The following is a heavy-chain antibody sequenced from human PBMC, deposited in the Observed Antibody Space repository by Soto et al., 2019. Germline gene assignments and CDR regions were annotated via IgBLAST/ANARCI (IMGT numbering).Heavy chain of an antibody. D-gene: IGHD3-3*01. V-gene: IGHV3-23*01. CDR3: AKGFMFFGVVIISSFYAFDI. CDR1: GFTFSSYA. J-gene: IGHJ3*02. Sequence: PGGSLRLSCAASGFTFSSYAMSWVRQAPGKGLEWVSAISGSGGSTYYADSVKGRFTISRDNSKNTLYLQMNSLRAEDTAVYYCAKGFMFFGVVIISSFYAFDIWGQGTMVTVSS. CDR2: ISGSGGST.